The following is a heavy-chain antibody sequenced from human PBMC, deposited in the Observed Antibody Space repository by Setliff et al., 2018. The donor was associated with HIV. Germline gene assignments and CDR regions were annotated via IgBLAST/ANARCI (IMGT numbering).Heavy chain of an antibody. V-gene: IGHV4-59*02. Sequence: SETLSLTCTVSGGSVNYNYWSWIRQSPGKGLEWIGYIYYNGNINYNPSLKSRVTISVVTSKNQFSLKLTSVTAADTAVYYCAKVADHYDNSGYFGWGQGTLVTVSS. CDR2: IYYNGNI. D-gene: IGHD3-22*01. J-gene: IGHJ4*02. CDR1: GGSVNYNY. CDR3: AKVADHYDNSGYFG.